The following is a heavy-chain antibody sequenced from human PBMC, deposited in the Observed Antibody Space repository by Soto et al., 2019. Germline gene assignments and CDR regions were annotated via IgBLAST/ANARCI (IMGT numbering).Heavy chain of an antibody. CDR3: AKDPDVAVVAATKLDY. Sequence: GGSLRLSCAASGFTFSSYAMSWVRQAPGKGLEWVSSISASGGSTYYADSVKGRFTFSRDNSKNTLYLQMSSLRAEDTAVYYCAKDPDVAVVAATKLDYWGQGTLVTVSS. CDR1: GFTFSSYA. V-gene: IGHV3-23*01. D-gene: IGHD2-15*01. J-gene: IGHJ4*02. CDR2: ISASGGST.